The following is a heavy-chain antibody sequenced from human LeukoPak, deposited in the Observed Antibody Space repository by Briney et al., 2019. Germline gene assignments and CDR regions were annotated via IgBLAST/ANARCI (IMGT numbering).Heavy chain of an antibody. D-gene: IGHD4-23*01. V-gene: IGHV4-34*01. CDR1: GGSFSGYY. Sequence: SETLSLTCAVYGGSFSGYYWSWIRQPPGKGLEWIGEINHSGSTNYNPSLKSRVTISVDTSKNQFSLKLSSVTAADTAVYCCARGRRYGGKTYWGQGTLVTVSS. CDR2: INHSGST. CDR3: ARGRRYGGKTY. J-gene: IGHJ4*02.